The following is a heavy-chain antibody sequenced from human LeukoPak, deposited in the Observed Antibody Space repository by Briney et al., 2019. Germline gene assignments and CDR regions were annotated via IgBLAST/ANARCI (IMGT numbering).Heavy chain of an antibody. J-gene: IGHJ4*02. Sequence: PSQTLSLTCAVSGGSISSGSYYWSWIRQPGGKGLEWIGRIYTSGSTNYNPSLKSRVTMPVDTSKNQFSLKLSSVTAADTAVYYCARDSPAKDIVAWESGDYWGQGTLVTVSS. CDR3: ARDSPAKDIVAWESGDY. D-gene: IGHD2-15*01. CDR2: IYTSGST. V-gene: IGHV4-61*02. CDR1: GGSISSGSYY.